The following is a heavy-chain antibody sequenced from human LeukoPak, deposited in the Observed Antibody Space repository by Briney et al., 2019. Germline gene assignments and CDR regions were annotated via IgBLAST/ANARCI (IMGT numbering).Heavy chain of an antibody. Sequence: SETLSLTCTVSGXSVXSYYXXXXXXPPXXXXXWXGYIYXSGSTNXNPSLRRRVTISVDTSKNQFSLKLSSVTAADTAVXYCARGWASGSYYNYWGQGTLVTVSS. CDR3: ARGWASGSYYNY. CDR1: GXSVXSYY. D-gene: IGHD1-26*01. CDR2: IYXSGST. J-gene: IGHJ4*02. V-gene: IGHV4-59*02.